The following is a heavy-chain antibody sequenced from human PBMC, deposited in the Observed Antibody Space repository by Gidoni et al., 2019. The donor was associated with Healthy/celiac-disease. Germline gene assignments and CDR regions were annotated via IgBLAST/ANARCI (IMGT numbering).Heavy chain of an antibody. V-gene: IGHV3-30*18. Sequence: QVQLVESGGGVVQPGRSLRLSCAASGFTFSSYGMHWVRQAPGKGLEWVAVISYDGSNKYYADSVKGRFTISRDNSKNTLYLQMNSLRAEDTAVYYCAKGGYSGSYFRGFDPWGQGTLVTVSS. CDR2: ISYDGSNK. J-gene: IGHJ5*02. CDR3: AKGGYSGSYFRGFDP. CDR1: GFTFSSYG. D-gene: IGHD1-26*01.